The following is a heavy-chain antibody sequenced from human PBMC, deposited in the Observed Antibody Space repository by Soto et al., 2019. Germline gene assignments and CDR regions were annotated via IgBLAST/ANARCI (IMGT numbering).Heavy chain of an antibody. CDR2: IYYSGST. CDR3: AGHPHLGGMVYSYVDR. Sequence: QLQLQESGPRLLKPSEALSLICTVSGGPISSGSHYWGWIRQSPGKGLEWIGSIYYSGSTHYNPSLKSRVTIAVDTSNNQFSLKLSSLTAADAAVYYCAGHPHLGGMVYSYVDRWGRGTLVNVSA. CDR1: GGPISSGSHY. V-gene: IGHV4-39*01. J-gene: IGHJ2*01. D-gene: IGHD3-10*01.